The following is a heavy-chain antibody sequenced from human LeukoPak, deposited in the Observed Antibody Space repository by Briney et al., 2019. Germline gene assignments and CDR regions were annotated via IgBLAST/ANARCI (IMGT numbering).Heavy chain of an antibody. V-gene: IGHV4-59*01. J-gene: IGHJ5*02. CDR2: IYYGGST. Sequence: PSETLSLTCTVSGGSISSYYWSWIRQPPGKGLEWIGYIYYGGSTNYNPSLKSRVTISVDTSKNQFSLKLSSVTAADTAVYYCARGGNVLLWFGELLSFGWFDPWGQGTLVTVSS. D-gene: IGHD3-10*01. CDR3: ARGGNVLLWFGELLSFGWFDP. CDR1: GGSISSYY.